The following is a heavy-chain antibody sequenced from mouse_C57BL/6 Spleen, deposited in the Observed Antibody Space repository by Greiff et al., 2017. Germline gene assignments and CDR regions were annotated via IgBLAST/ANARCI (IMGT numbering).Heavy chain of an antibody. CDR1: GFTFSDYG. CDR2: ISSGSSTI. V-gene: IGHV5-17*01. Sequence: EVKLVESGGGLVKPGGSLKLSCAASGFTFSDYGMHWVRQAPEKGLEWVAYISSGSSTIYYADTVKGRFTISRDNAKNTLFLQMTSLRSEDTAMYYCAKSTTVVANLDYGGQGTTLTVSS. D-gene: IGHD1-1*01. CDR3: AKSTTVVANLDY. J-gene: IGHJ2*01.